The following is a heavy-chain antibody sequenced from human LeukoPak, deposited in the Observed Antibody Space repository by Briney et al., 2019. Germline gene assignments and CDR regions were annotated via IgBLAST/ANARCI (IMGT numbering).Heavy chain of an antibody. Sequence: PGGSLRLSCAASGFTFSSYSMNWVRQAPGKGLEWVSSISSSSSYIYYADSVKGRFTISRDNSKDTLYLQMNSLRAEDTAVYYCAREGGEAAAGYFDYWGQGTLVTVSS. J-gene: IGHJ4*02. CDR2: ISSSSSYI. CDR1: GFTFSSYS. V-gene: IGHV3-21*01. CDR3: AREGGEAAAGYFDY. D-gene: IGHD6-13*01.